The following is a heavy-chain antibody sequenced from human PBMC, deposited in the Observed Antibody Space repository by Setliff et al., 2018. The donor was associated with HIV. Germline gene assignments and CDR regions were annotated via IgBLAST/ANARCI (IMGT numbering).Heavy chain of an antibody. V-gene: IGHV1-46*02. CDR1: GYTFNSNY. CDR2: INPTGAIT. J-gene: IGHJ1*01. CDR3: ARDPAPSTSASYFQH. Sequence: GASVKVSCKASGYTFNSNYMHWVRQAPGQGLEWMGLINPTGAITFYPQKFQARVTMTRDTSTSTVYMELGSLRSEYTAVYYCARDPAPSTSASYFQHWGQGTPVTVSS.